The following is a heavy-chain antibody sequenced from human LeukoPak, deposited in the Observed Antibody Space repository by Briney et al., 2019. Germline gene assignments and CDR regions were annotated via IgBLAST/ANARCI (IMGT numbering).Heavy chain of an antibody. CDR2: IRYDGSNK. J-gene: IGHJ4*02. V-gene: IGHV3-30*02. CDR1: GFTFSSYG. CDR3: VKDYYGSGSYDY. D-gene: IGHD3-10*01. Sequence: GGSLRLSCAASGFTFSSYGMHWVRQAPGKGLEWVAFIRYDGSNKYYADSVKGRFTISRDNSKNTLYLQRNSLRAEDTAVYYCVKDYYGSGSYDYWGQGTLVTVSS.